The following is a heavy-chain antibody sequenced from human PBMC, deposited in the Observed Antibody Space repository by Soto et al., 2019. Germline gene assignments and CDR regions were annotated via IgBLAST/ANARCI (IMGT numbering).Heavy chain of an antibody. V-gene: IGHV3-53*02. CDR3: ASFDSRGYGVDY. D-gene: IGHD5-12*01. CDR2: IYSGGST. Sequence: EVQLVETGGGLIQPGGSLRLSCAASGFTVSSNYMSWVRQAPGKGLEWVSVIYSGGSTYYADAVKGRFTISRDNSKNTLYIQMNSLRAEDTAVYYCASFDSRGYGVDYWGQGTLVTVSS. J-gene: IGHJ4*02. CDR1: GFTVSSNY.